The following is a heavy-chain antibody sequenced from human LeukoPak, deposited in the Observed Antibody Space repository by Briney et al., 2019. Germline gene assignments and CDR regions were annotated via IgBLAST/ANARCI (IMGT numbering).Heavy chain of an antibody. D-gene: IGHD2-2*01. Sequence: GGSLRLSCAASGFTFSSYGMSWVRQAPGKGLEWVSALSRSGGDTYYADSVKGRFTISRANSKNSLYLQMNSLRAEDTAVYYCAKGDSGWAIVPAAIAYWGQGTLVTVSS. CDR2: LSRSGGDT. CDR1: GFTFSSYG. J-gene: IGHJ4*02. V-gene: IGHV3-23*01. CDR3: AKGDSGWAIVPAAIAY.